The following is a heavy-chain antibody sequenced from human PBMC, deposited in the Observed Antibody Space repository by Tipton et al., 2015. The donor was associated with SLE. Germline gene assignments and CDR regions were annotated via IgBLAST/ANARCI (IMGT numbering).Heavy chain of an antibody. J-gene: IGHJ4*02. CDR1: GFTFSSYW. D-gene: IGHD1-26*01. CDR2: IKQDGSEK. Sequence: SLRLSCAASGFTFSSYWMSWVRQAPGKGLEWVANIKQDGSEKYYADSVKGRFTISRDNSKNSLYLQMNSLRTEDTALYYCAKDSGWEPRYFDYWGQGTLVTVSS. V-gene: IGHV3-7*03. CDR3: AKDSGWEPRYFDY.